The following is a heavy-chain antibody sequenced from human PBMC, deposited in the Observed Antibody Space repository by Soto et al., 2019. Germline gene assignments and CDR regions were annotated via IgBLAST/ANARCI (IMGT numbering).Heavy chain of an antibody. CDR2: IYYSGST. Sequence: QVQLQESGPGLVKPSETLSLTCTVSGGSVSSAGYYWNWIRQPPGKGLEWIGYIYYSGSTNYNPSLKSRVTISVDTSKNQFSLKLSSVTAADTAVYYCARRKYHYDSSGYPFDYWGQGTLVTVSS. D-gene: IGHD3-22*01. V-gene: IGHV4-61*08. J-gene: IGHJ4*02. CDR1: GGSVSSAGYY. CDR3: ARRKYHYDSSGYPFDY.